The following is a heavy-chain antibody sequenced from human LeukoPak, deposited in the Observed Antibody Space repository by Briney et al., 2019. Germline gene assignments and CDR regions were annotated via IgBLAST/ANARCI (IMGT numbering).Heavy chain of an antibody. CDR2: IRQDGSSK. J-gene: IGHJ4*02. CDR3: ARDLSYFDY. CDR1: GLTFSTSW. V-gene: IGHV3-7*01. Sequence: GGSLRLSCVASGLTFSTSWMTWVRPAPGKGREWVANIRQDGSSKYYVDSVKGRFTISRDNAKNSLYLQMNSLRVEDTAVYYCARDLSYFDYWGQGALVTVSS.